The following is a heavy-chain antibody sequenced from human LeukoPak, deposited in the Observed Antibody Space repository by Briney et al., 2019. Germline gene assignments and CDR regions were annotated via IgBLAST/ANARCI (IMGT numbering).Heavy chain of an antibody. D-gene: IGHD3-22*01. CDR1: GFTFSDYY. CDR3: ARGRLRSDYDSSGYYTTPLDY. V-gene: IGHV3-11*01. Sequence: GGSLRLSCAASGFTFSDYYMSWVRQAPGKGLEWVSYISSSGSTIYYADSVKGRFTISRDNAKNSLYLQMNSLRAEDTAVYYCARGRLRSDYDSSGYYTTPLDYWGQGTLVTVSS. J-gene: IGHJ4*02. CDR2: ISSSGSTI.